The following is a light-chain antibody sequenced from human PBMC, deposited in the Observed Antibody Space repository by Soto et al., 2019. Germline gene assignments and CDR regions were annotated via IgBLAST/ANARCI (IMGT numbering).Light chain of an antibody. CDR2: AVT. J-gene: IGLJ3*02. CDR1: SGDVGAYAP. CDR3: CSHAGGTSWV. V-gene: IGLV2-11*01. Sequence: QSALTQPRSVSGSPGQSVTISCTGTSGDVGAYAPVSWYQHHPTKAPKLIIYAVTNRPSGVPDRFSGSKSGSTASLTISGLQAEDEADYYCCSHAGGTSWVFGGGTKLTVL.